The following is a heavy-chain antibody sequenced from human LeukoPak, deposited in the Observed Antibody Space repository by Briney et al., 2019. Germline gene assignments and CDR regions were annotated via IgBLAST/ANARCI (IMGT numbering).Heavy chain of an antibody. Sequence: GGSLRLSCEASGFTFSGSAIHWVRQASGKGLEWVGRIRSTTDTAYAESVKGRFTISRDDSKNTAYLQMNSLKTEDTAVYYCTRLRHSNTDYYYYYGMDVWGQGTTVTVSS. V-gene: IGHV3-73*01. D-gene: IGHD2/OR15-2a*01. J-gene: IGHJ6*02. CDR3: TRLRHSNTDYYYYYGMDV. CDR2: IRSTTDT. CDR1: GFTFSGSA.